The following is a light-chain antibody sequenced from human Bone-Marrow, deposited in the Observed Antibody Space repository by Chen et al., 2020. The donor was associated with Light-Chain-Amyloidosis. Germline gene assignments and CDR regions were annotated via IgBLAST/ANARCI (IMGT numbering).Light chain of an antibody. CDR1: NSNIGSNY. V-gene: IGLV1-51*01. Sequence: QSVLTQPPSVSAAPGQKVTISCSGSNSNIGSNYVSWYQQLPGAAPELLIYDNNKRPPAIRDRFADPKAGTSATLGISGLHTGDEADYYGGTWVSSLSAVVFGGGTKLTVL. CDR3: GTWVSSLSAVV. J-gene: IGLJ3*02. CDR2: DNN.